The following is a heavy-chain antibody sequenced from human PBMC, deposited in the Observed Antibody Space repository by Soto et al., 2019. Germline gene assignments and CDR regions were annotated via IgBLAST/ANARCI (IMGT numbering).Heavy chain of an antibody. CDR1: GYTFTSYG. J-gene: IGHJ6*02. CDR3: PRVQQWLVLANQRYYYYGMDV. V-gene: IGHV1-18*01. Sequence: QVRLVQSGAEVKKPGASVKVSCKASGYTFTSYGISWVRQAPGQGLEWMGWISAYNGNTNYAQKLQGRVTMTTEASKSKSYMGLKSLRSDAKAVYYCPRVQQWLVLANQRYYYYGMDVWGQGTTVTVSS. CDR2: ISAYNGNT. D-gene: IGHD6-19*01.